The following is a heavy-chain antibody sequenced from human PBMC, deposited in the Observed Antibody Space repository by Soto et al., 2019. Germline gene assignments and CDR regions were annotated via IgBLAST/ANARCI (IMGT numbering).Heavy chain of an antibody. Sequence: GGSLRLSCAASGFTFSDYYMSWIRQAPGKGLEWVSYISSSGSTIYYADSVKGRFTISRDNAKNSLYLQMNSLRAEDTAVYYCARDSTIFGVAPPRPFDPWGQGTLVTVSS. CDR1: GFTFSDYY. CDR2: ISSSGSTI. V-gene: IGHV3-11*01. CDR3: ARDSTIFGVAPPRPFDP. D-gene: IGHD3-3*01. J-gene: IGHJ5*02.